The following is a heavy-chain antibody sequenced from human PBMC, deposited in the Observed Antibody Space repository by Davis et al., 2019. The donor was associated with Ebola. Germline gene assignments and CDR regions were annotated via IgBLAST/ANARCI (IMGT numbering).Heavy chain of an antibody. J-gene: IGHJ4*02. Sequence: SETLSLTCTVSGGSISSSSYYWGWIRQPPGKGLEWIGEIYHSGSTNYNPSLKSRVTISVDKSKNQFSLKLSSVTAADTAVYYCARGGQLVPFDYWGQGTLVTVSS. D-gene: IGHD6-6*01. CDR2: IYHSGST. CDR3: ARGGQLVPFDY. CDR1: GGSISSSSYY. V-gene: IGHV4-39*07.